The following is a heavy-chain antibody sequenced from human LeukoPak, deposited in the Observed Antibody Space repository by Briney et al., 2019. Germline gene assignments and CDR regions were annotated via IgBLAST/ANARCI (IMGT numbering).Heavy chain of an antibody. Sequence: SETLSLTCTVSGGSISSSSYYWGWIRQPPGKGLEWIGSIYYSGSTYYNPSLKSRVTISVDTSKNQFSLKLSSVTAADTAVYYCARDFGVLMVPSGWFDPWGQGTLVTVSS. J-gene: IGHJ5*02. V-gene: IGHV4-39*07. CDR2: IYYSGST. CDR3: ARDFGVLMVPSGWFDP. CDR1: GGSISSSSYY. D-gene: IGHD2-8*01.